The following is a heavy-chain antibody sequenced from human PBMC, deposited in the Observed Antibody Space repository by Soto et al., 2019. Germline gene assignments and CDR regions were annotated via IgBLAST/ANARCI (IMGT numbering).Heavy chain of an antibody. D-gene: IGHD1-26*01. CDR2: IYYSGST. V-gene: IGHV4-31*03. Sequence: SETLSLTCPVSGGSISSGGYYWSWIRQHPGKGLEWIGYIYYSGSTYYNPSLKSRVTISVDTSKNQFSLKLSSVTAADTAVYYCASLIRSADWFDPWGQGTLVTVSS. CDR3: ASLIRSADWFDP. CDR1: GGSISSGGYY. J-gene: IGHJ5*02.